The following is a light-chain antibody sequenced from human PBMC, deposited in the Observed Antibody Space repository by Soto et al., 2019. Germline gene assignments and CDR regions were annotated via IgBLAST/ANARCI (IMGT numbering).Light chain of an antibody. J-gene: IGLJ1*01. CDR3: KSYDSSLSGSYV. V-gene: IGLV1-40*01. CDR2: GNS. CDR1: SSNIGAGYD. Sequence: QSVLTQPPSVSGAPGQRVTISCTGSSSNIGAGYDVHWYQQLPGTAPKLLIYGNSNRPSGVPDRFSCSKSGTSASLAITGLQAEDEAEYYCKSYDSSLSGSYVFGPGTKLTVL.